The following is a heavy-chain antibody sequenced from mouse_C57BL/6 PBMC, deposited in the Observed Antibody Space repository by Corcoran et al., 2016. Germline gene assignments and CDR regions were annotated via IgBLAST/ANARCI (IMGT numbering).Heavy chain of an antibody. CDR1: GYTFTDYY. D-gene: IGHD1-1*01. CDR3: ARIHYGSSSFSY. CDR2: INPNNGGT. J-gene: IGHJ3*01. Sequence: EVQLQQSGPELVKPGASVTISCKASGYTFTDYYMNWVKQSHGKSLEWIGDINPNNGGTSYNQKVKGKATLTVDKSSSTAYMELRSLTSEDSAVYYCARIHYGSSSFSYWGQGTLVTVSA. V-gene: IGHV1-26*01.